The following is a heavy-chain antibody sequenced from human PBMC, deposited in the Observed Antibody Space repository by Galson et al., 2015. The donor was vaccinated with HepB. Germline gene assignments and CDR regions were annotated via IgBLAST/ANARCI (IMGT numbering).Heavy chain of an antibody. V-gene: IGHV5-10-1*01. CDR3: ARLQVVPAATGAFDI. Sequence: QSGAEVKKPGESLRISCKGSGYSFTSYWISWVRQMPGKGLEWMGRIDPSDSYTNYSPSFQGHVTISADKSISTAYLQWSSLKASDTAMYYCARLQVVPAATGAFDIWGQGTMVTVSS. D-gene: IGHD2-2*01. CDR2: IDPSDSYT. J-gene: IGHJ3*02. CDR1: GYSFTSYW.